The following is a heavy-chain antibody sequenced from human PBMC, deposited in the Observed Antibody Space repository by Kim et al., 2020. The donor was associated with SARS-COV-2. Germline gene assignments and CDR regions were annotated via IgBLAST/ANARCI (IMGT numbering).Heavy chain of an antibody. V-gene: IGHV1-2*02. CDR2: INPNGGET. Sequence: ASVKVSCKSSGYNFNDYYIHWVRQAPGQGLEWMGWINPNGGETNYAEKFHGRVSMTRDTSINTAYVELYRLSFDDTAVYYCARDSDPDYWGQGTLVRVSS. J-gene: IGHJ4*02. CDR3: ARDSDPDY. CDR1: GYNFNDYY.